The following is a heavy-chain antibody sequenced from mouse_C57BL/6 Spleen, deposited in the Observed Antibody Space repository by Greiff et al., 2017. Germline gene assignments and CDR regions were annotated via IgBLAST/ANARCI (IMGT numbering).Heavy chain of an antibody. CDR2: INPNYGTT. D-gene: IGHD1-1*01. Sequence: VQLKESGPELVKPGASVKISCKASGYSFTDYNMNWVKQSNGKSLEWIGVINPNYGTTSYNKKFKGKATLTVDQSSSTAYMQLNSLTSEDSAVYYFARKRSRGNSAMDYWGQGTSVTVSS. V-gene: IGHV1-39*01. J-gene: IGHJ4*01. CDR1: GYSFTDYN. CDR3: ARKRSRGNSAMDY.